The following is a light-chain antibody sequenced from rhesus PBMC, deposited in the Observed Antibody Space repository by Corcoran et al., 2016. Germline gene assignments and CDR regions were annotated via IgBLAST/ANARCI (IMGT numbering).Light chain of an antibody. Sequence: DIQMTQSPSSLSASVGDTVTITCRPSQGISTWLAWYQQAPGKAPKLLIYGAFSLQIGVPSRFSGSRSGTHFMFTISSLQAEDFASYYCQQYSSRPYSFGQGTKVEI. CDR2: GAF. CDR1: QGISTW. J-gene: IGKJ2*01. V-gene: IGKV1-22*01. CDR3: QQYSSRPYS.